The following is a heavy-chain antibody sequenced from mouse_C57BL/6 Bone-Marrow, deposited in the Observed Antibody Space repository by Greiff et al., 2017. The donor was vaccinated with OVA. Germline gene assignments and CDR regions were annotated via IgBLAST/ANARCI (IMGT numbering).Heavy chain of an antibody. CDR2: IDPENGDT. CDR1: GFNIKDDY. J-gene: IGHJ2*01. CDR3: TADYSNSYYFDY. V-gene: IGHV14-4*01. D-gene: IGHD2-5*01. Sequence: EVKLMESGAELVRPGASVKLSCTASGFNIKDDYMHWVKQRPEQGLEWIGWIDPENGDTEYASKFKGKATITADTSSNTAYLQLSSLTSEDTAVYYCTADYSNSYYFDYWGQGTTLTVSS.